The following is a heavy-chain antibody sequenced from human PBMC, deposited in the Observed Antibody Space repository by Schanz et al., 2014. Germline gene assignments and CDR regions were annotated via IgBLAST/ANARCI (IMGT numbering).Heavy chain of an antibody. CDR2: ISTSGTYM. D-gene: IGHD5-18*01. J-gene: IGHJ4*02. CDR1: GFAFSSFA. Sequence: EVQLMESGGGLVKPGGSLRLSCVASGFAFSSFAMTWVRQAPGRGLEWVSSISTSGTYMYIADSLKGRLTISRDDAKKSMYLQMDNLRAEDPAVYYCVRVSFADPRLYRGMDRDIDYWGQGTLVTVSS. CDR3: VRVSFADPRLYRGMDRDIDY. V-gene: IGHV3-21*01.